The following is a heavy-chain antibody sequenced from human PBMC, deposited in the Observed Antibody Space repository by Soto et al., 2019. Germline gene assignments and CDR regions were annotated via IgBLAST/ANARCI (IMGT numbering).Heavy chain of an antibody. D-gene: IGHD2-21*02. Sequence: QITLKESGPTLVKPTQTLTLTCTFSGLSLSTTGVGVGWIRQPPGKALEWRALIYWDDDKRYSPSLKSRLTITKDTSKNQVVLTMTNMDPVDTATYYCVQSRCGGDCLQSYSSHSYYGLDVWGQGTTVTVSS. J-gene: IGHJ6*02. CDR1: GLSLSTTGVG. V-gene: IGHV2-5*02. CDR2: IYWDDDK. CDR3: VQSRCGGDCLQSYSSHSYYGLDV.